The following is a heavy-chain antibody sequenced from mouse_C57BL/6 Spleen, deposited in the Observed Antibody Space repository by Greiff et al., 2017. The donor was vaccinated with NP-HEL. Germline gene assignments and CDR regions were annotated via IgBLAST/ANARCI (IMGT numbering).Heavy chain of an antibody. V-gene: IGHV1-54*01. CDR3: ARGDGSIYAMDY. CDR1: GYAFTNYL. D-gene: IGHD1-1*01. Sequence: QVQLQQSGAELVRPGTSVKVSCKASGYAFTNYLIEWVKQRPGQGLEWIGVINPGSGGTNYNEKFKGKATLTADKSSSTAYMQLSSLTSEDSAVYFCARGDGSIYAMDYWGQGTSVTVSS. CDR2: INPGSGGT. J-gene: IGHJ4*01.